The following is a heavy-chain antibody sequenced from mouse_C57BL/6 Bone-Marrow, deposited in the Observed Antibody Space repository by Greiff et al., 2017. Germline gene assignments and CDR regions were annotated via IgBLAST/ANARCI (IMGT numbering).Heavy chain of an antibody. CDR1: GFTFSSYA. V-gene: IGHV5-4*01. CDR3: ARELRPYYFDY. Sequence: EVHLVESGGGLVKPGGSLKLSCAASGFTFSSYAMSWVRQTPEKRLEWVATISDGGSYTYYPDNVKGRFTISRDNAKNNLYLQMSHLKSEDTAMYYCARELRPYYFDYWGQGTTLTVSS. J-gene: IGHJ2*01. CDR2: ISDGGSYT. D-gene: IGHD1-1*01.